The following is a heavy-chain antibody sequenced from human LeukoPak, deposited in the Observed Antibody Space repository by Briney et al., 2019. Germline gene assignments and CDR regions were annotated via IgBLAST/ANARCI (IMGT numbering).Heavy chain of an antibody. D-gene: IGHD3-10*01. Sequence: VASVKVSCKASGYTFTGYYMHWVRQAPGQGLEWMGWINPNSGGTNYAQKFQGRVTMTRDTSISTAYMEPSRLRSDDTAVYYCARDKWFGELLWGNDAFDIWGQGTMVTVSS. V-gene: IGHV1-2*02. J-gene: IGHJ3*02. CDR1: GYTFTGYY. CDR3: ARDKWFGELLWGNDAFDI. CDR2: INPNSGGT.